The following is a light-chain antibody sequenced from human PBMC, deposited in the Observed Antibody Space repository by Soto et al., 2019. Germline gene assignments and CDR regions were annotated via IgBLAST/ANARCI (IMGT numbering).Light chain of an antibody. J-gene: IGLJ1*01. V-gene: IGLV1-44*01. CDR2: SNN. CDR1: SSNIGSNI. CDR3: AAWDDGLNGYV. Sequence: QSVLTQPPSASGTPGQRVTISCSGSSSNIGSNIVNWYQQLPGTAPKLLIYSNNQRPSGVPDRFSGSKSGTSASLAISGLQSEDEADYYCAAWDDGLNGYVFGTGTKVTVL.